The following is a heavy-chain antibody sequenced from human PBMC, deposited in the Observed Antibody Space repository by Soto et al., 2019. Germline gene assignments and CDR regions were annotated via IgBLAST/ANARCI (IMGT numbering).Heavy chain of an antibody. V-gene: IGHV1-18*01. CDR2: IRAYNIDT. D-gene: IGHD3-10*01. CDR3: ARGHEVIIGAMDV. CDR1: GYRFETYA. J-gene: IGHJ6*02. Sequence: QVQLVQSGAEVKKPGASVKVSCKSSGYRFETYAISWVRQAPGQGLEWMGWIRAYNIDTYYAQKFQDRVTXTTDTSTGTAYMXLXXXXXXXXXXYYXARGHEVIIGAMDVWGQGTXVTVSS.